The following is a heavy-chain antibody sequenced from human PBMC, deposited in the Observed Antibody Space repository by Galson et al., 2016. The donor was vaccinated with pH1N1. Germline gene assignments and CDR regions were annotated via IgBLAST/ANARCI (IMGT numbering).Heavy chain of an antibody. Sequence: ETLSLTCSVSGDSISSYYWSWIREPPGKGLEWIGYIYYSGSTKYNPSLKSRVTISVDTSKKEFSLKLTSVTAADTAVYYCARPAEQQWLVILPFGYWGQGILVTVSS. CDR2: IYYSGST. D-gene: IGHD6-19*01. CDR1: GDSISSYY. CDR3: ARPAEQQWLVILPFGY. V-gene: IGHV4-59*01. J-gene: IGHJ4*02.